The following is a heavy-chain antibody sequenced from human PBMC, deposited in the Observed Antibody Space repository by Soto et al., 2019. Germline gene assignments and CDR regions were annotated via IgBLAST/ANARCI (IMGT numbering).Heavy chain of an antibody. Sequence: EVQLAESGGGMVQPGGSLRLSCVASGFTFSSSDMHWVRQAPGKGLEYVSSISSNGGTTYYGNSVKGRFTISRDNSKNTLYLQMGSRRAEDMAVYYCVRRVSGNYDYWGPGTVVTVSS. J-gene: IGHJ4*02. D-gene: IGHD1-7*01. CDR2: ISSNGGTT. V-gene: IGHV3-64*01. CDR1: GFTFSSSD. CDR3: VRRVSGNYDY.